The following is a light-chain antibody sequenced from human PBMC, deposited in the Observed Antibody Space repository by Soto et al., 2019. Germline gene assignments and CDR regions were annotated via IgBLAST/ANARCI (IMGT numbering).Light chain of an antibody. CDR2: DAS. Sequence: VLTQSPASLSLSPGERATLSCRAGQSVSDYLDWYQQKPGQPPRLLFFDASNRATGVPDRFSAGGSGTDFTLIISSLEPEDFAVYYCQQRVNWPPTFGGGTKVEI. CDR3: QQRVNWPPT. V-gene: IGKV3-11*01. J-gene: IGKJ4*01. CDR1: QSVSDY.